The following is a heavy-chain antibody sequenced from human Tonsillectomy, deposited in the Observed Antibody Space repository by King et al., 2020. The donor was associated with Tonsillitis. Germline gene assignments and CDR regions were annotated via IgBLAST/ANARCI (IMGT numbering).Heavy chain of an antibody. CDR1: GGSISSGSYY. CDR2: IYTSGSS. Sequence: VQLQESGPGLVKPSQTLSLTCTVSGGSISSGSYYWSWIRQPAGKGLEWIGRIYTSGSSNYNPSLKSRVTMSVDTSKNPFSLKLSSVTAADTAVYYCARAVGLRYFDWLAWYFDLWGRGTLVTVSS. J-gene: IGHJ2*01. V-gene: IGHV4-61*02. CDR3: ARAVGLRYFDWLAWYFDL. D-gene: IGHD3-9*01.